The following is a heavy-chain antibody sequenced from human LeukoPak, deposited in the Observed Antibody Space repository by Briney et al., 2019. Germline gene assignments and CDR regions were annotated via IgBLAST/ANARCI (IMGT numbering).Heavy chain of an antibody. CDR2: IQSKTDSGPT. J-gene: IGHJ4*02. D-gene: IGHD3-22*01. CDR1: GFTFSDAW. V-gene: IGHV3-15*01. Sequence: GGSLRLSCATSGFTFSDAWMSWVRQAPGEGLEWVGRIQSKTDSGPTEYAAPVKGRFTISRDDSKNTLYLQMNSLRAEDTAVYYCLCFYDSNGYLKWGQGSLVTVSS. CDR3: LCFYDSNGYLK.